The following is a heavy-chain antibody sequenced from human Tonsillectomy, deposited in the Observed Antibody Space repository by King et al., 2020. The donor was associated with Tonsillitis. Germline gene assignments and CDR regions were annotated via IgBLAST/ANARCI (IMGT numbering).Heavy chain of an antibody. V-gene: IGHV3-33*05. CDR3: ARDRDDYIFDY. CDR2: ISDDGSNK. D-gene: IGHD4/OR15-4a*01. Sequence: VKLVESGGGVVQPGRSLRLSCAASGFTFSRYGIHWVRQAPGKGLEWVAVISDDGSNKYYADSVKGRFTISRDNSKNTLYLQMHSLRAEDTAVYYCARDRDDYIFDYWGQGTLVTVSS. CDR1: GFTFSRYG. J-gene: IGHJ4*02.